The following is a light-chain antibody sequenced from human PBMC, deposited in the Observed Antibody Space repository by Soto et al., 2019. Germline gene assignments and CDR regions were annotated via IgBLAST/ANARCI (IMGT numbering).Light chain of an antibody. CDR3: QVWDSSSDHYV. CDR1: SIGSRS. Sequence: SYELTQPTSVSVAPGNTARVSCGGKSIGSRSVHWYQQKSGQAPVLVIYYDSDRPSGIPERFSASNSGNTATLTISRVEAGDEADYYCQVWDSSSDHYVFGTGTKVTVL. J-gene: IGLJ1*01. V-gene: IGLV3-21*01. CDR2: YDS.